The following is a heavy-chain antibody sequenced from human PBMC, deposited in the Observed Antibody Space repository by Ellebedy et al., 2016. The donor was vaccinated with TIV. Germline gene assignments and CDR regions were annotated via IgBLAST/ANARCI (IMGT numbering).Heavy chain of an antibody. J-gene: IGHJ6*02. Sequence: GESLKISXAASGFTFSSYSMNWVRQAPGKGLEWVSYISSSSSTIYYADSVKGRFTISRDNAKNSLYLQMNSLRAEDTAVYYCARDILTGYYYYGMDVWGQGTTVTVSS. D-gene: IGHD3-9*01. V-gene: IGHV3-48*04. CDR1: GFTFSSYS. CDR3: ARDILTGYYYYGMDV. CDR2: ISSSSSTI.